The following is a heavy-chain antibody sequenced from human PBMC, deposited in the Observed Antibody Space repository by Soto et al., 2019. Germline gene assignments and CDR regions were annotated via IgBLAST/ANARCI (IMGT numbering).Heavy chain of an antibody. J-gene: IGHJ5*01. CDR1: GFSFSTYN. CDR2: ISTTSFTI. V-gene: IGHV3-48*02. CDR3: ARDRCYDGTCYSASDS. Sequence: PGGSLRLSCAASGFSFSTYNMDWVRQAPWKGPEWTAYISTTSFTIYYADSVKGRFTISRDNDRNSLYLEMNSLRDEDTAVYYCARDRCYDGTCYSASDSWGQGTLVTVSS. D-gene: IGHD2-15*01.